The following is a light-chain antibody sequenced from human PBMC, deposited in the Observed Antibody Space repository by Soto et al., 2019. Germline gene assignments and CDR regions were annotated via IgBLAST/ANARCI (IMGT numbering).Light chain of an antibody. Sequence: TQSPATLSASLGEEGSLSCRASQSVGPNLAWYQQRHGQAPRHLIHWDSTRAKGVPARFRGSGRGTDVKLPIIHLQSEDLAVYYCRQYENWPPCSFGQWTRLE. V-gene: IGKV3-15*01. J-gene: IGKJ2*04. CDR3: RQYENWPPCS. CDR1: QSVGPN. CDR2: WDS.